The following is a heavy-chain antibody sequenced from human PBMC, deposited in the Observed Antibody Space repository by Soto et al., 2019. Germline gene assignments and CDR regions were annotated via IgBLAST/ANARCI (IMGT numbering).Heavy chain of an antibody. Sequence: VASVKVSCKASGYTFTSYAMHWVRQAPGLRLEWMGWINAGNGNTKYSQKFQGRVTITRDTSASTAYMELSSLRSEDTAVYYCARETIAHYYDSSGPKTYYYGMDVWGQGTTVTVSS. J-gene: IGHJ6*02. CDR2: INAGNGNT. CDR3: ARETIAHYYDSSGPKTYYYGMDV. CDR1: GYTFTSYA. D-gene: IGHD3-22*01. V-gene: IGHV1-3*01.